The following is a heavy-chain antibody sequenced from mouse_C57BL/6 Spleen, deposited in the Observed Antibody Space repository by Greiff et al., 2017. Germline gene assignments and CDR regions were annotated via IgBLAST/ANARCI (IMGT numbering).Heavy chain of an antibody. J-gene: IGHJ2*01. CDR2: IYPGDGDT. CDR1: GYAFSSYW. CDR3: ARTGTTVVGVDY. D-gene: IGHD1-1*01. V-gene: IGHV1-80*01. Sequence: VQLQQSGAELVKPGASVKISCKASGYAFSSYWMNWVKQRPGKGLEWIGQIYPGDGDTNYNGKFKGKATLTADKSSSTAYMQLSSLTSEDSAVYFCARTGTTVVGVDYWGQGTTLTVSS.